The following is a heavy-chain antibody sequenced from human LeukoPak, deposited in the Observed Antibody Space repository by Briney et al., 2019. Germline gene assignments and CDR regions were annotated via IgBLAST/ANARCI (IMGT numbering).Heavy chain of an antibody. CDR1: GGSFSGYY. J-gene: IGHJ6*03. CDR3: AGRYMDV. Sequence: SETLSLTWAVYGGSFSGYYWSWIRQPPGKGLEWIGEINHSGSTNYNPSLKSRVTISVDTSKNQFSLKLSSVTAADTAVYYCAGRYMDVWGKGTTVTVSS. CDR2: INHSGST. V-gene: IGHV4-34*01.